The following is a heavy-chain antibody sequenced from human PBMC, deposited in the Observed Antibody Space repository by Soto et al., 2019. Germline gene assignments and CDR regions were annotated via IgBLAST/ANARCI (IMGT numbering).Heavy chain of an antibody. CDR2: IGAGDGKT. CDR3: VRDYASDSGVHLDF. CDR1: GYSFTHYV. V-gene: IGHV1-3*01. Sequence: QVQLVQSGTEVKKPGASVKVSCKASGYSFTHYVIHWVRQAPGQRLEWMGWIGAGDGKTYYSQNFQGRVTITKDTSASKAYMELSSLIYEDTAVYYCVRDYASDSGVHLDFWGQGTLVTVSS. J-gene: IGHJ4*02. D-gene: IGHD3-22*01.